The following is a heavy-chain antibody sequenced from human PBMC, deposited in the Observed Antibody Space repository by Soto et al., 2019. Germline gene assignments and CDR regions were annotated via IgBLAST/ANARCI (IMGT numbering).Heavy chain of an antibody. V-gene: IGHV4-31*03. CDR1: GGSISSGGYY. CDR3: ARASKGGNSYGYLDS. Sequence: QVQLQESGPGLVKPSQTLSPTCTVSGGSISSGGYYWSWIRQHPGKGLEWIGYIYYSGSTYYNPSLKSRVSISVDTSKNQFSLGLSSVTAADTAVYSCARASKGGNSYGYLDSWGQGTLVTVSS. D-gene: IGHD5-18*01. J-gene: IGHJ4*02. CDR2: IYYSGST.